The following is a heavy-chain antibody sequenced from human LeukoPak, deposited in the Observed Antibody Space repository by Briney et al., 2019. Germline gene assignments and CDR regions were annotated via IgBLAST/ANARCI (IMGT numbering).Heavy chain of an antibody. CDR3: AKGHSSSSAGY. V-gene: IGHV3-23*01. Sequence: GGSLRLSCAASGFTFSSYAMSWVRQAPGKGLEWVSAISGSGGSTYYADSVKGRFTISRDNAKNSLYLQMNSLRAEDTAVYYCAKGHSSSSAGYWGQGTLVTVSS. D-gene: IGHD6-6*01. CDR2: ISGSGGST. CDR1: GFTFSSYA. J-gene: IGHJ4*02.